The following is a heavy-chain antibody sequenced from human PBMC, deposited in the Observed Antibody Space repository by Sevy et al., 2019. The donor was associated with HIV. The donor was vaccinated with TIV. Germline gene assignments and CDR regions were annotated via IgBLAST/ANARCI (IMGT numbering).Heavy chain of an antibody. J-gene: IGHJ6*03. CDR1: GGSISSYY. CDR3: AREIVVVPAAMGALHYYYYMDV. Sequence: SETLSLTCTVSGGSISSYYWNWIRQPPGKGLEWIGYIYYSGSTNYNPSLKSRVTISVDTSKNQFSLKLSSVTAADTAVYYWAREIVVVPAAMGALHYYYYMDVWGKRTTVTVSS. CDR2: IYYSGST. D-gene: IGHD2-2*01. V-gene: IGHV4-59*01.